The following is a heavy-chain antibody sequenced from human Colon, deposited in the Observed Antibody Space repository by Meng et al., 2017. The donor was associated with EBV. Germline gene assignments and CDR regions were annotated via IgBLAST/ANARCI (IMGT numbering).Heavy chain of an antibody. CDR1: GGSMSSGNYY. Sequence: AQLQGSGPGLVWPSQTLSVPCPVSGGSMSSGNYYWSWIRQPPGKGLEWIGYIHHSGSAYYNPSLKSRVSISVDTSKNQFSLNLNSMTAADTAVYYCASFDHIPRRNYFDYWGQGTLVTVSS. CDR3: ASFDHIPRRNYFDY. D-gene: IGHD2-21*01. V-gene: IGHV4-30-4*01. J-gene: IGHJ4*02. CDR2: IHHSGSA.